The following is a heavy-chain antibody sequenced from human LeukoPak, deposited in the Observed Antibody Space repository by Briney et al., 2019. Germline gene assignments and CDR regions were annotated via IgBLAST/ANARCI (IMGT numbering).Heavy chain of an antibody. CDR2: IYSGGST. CDR3: ARALRGYSYGYDYYYMDV. V-gene: IGHV3-53*01. D-gene: IGHD5-18*01. J-gene: IGHJ6*03. CDR1: GFTVSSNY. Sequence: GGSLRLSCAASGFTVSSNYMSWVRQAPGKGLEWVSVIYSGGSTYYEDSVKGRFTISRDSSKNTLYLQMNSLRAEDTAVYYCARALRGYSYGYDYYYMDVWGKGTTVTVSS.